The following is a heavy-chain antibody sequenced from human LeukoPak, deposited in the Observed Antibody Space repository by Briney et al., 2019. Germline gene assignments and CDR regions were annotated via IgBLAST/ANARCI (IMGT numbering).Heavy chain of an antibody. J-gene: IGHJ5*02. CDR1: GGSFSGYY. CDR2: INHSGST. D-gene: IGHD4-17*01. Sequence: SETLSLTCAVYGGSFSGYYWSWIRQPPGKGLEWIGEINHSGSTNYNPSLKSRVTISVDTSKNQFSLKLSSVTAADTAVYYCARDDGDVPFDPWGQGTLVTVSS. CDR3: ARDDGDVPFDP. V-gene: IGHV4-34*01.